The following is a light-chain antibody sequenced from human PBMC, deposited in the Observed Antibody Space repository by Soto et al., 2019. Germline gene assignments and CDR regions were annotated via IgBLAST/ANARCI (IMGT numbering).Light chain of an antibody. CDR1: SSDVGGYNC. J-gene: IGLJ2*01. V-gene: IGLV2-8*01. CDR3: SSYAGSNIPVV. Sequence: QSALTQPPSASGSPGQSVTISCTGTSSDVGGYNCVSWYQQHPGKAPKLMIYEVSKRPSGVPDRFSGSKSGNTASLTVSGLLAEDEDDYYCSSYAGSNIPVVFGGGTQLTVL. CDR2: EVS.